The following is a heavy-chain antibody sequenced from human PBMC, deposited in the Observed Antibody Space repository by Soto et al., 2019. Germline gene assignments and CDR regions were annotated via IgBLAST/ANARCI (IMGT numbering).Heavy chain of an antibody. J-gene: IGHJ4*02. CDR3: ARGGVGCFDY. D-gene: IGHD2-2*03. CDR2: ITKDGNSL. CDR1: GFTFSNYW. V-gene: IGHV3-74*01. Sequence: GGSLRLSCAGSGFTFSNYWIHWVRLVPGRGLVWISHITKDGNSLSYADSVKGRFTISRDNAKNTVYLQMNGLRAEDTAVYYCARGGVGCFDYWGQGSLVTVSS.